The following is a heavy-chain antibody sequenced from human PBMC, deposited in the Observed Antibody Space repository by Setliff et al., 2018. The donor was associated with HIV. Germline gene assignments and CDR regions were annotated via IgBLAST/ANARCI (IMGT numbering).Heavy chain of an antibody. D-gene: IGHD6-6*01. CDR3: ARREYSSSSPPFDY. J-gene: IGHJ4*02. CDR2: IYYTGNT. Sequence: TLSLTCTVSGYSVSSGGYYWNWIRQSPGKGLEWIGHIYYTGNTQYNPSLQSRVIMAVDSSKDQLSLTVNSVTAADTAIYYCARREYSSSSPPFDYWGQGTLVTVSS. CDR1: GYSVSSGGYY. V-gene: IGHV4-31*03.